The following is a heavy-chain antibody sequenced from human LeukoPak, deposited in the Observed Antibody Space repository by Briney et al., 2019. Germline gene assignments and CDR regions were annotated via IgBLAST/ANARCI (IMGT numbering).Heavy chain of an antibody. CDR2: IKQDGSEK. CDR1: GFTFSSYY. V-gene: IGHV3-7*04. J-gene: IGHJ4*02. D-gene: IGHD3-10*01. CDR3: ARVHILWFGELDRYFDY. Sequence: GGSLRLSCAASGFTFSSYYMSWVRQAPGKGLEWVANIKQDGSEKYYVDSVKGRFTISRDNAKNSLYLQMNSLRAEDTAVYYCARVHILWFGELDRYFDYWGQGTLVTVSS.